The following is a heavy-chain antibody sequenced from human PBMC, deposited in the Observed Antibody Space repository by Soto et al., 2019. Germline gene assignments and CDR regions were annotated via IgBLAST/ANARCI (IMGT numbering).Heavy chain of an antibody. Sequence: PGGSLRLSCAASGFTFSDYGMHWVRQAPGKGLEWLAVISYDGSSKYYADSVKGRLTISRDNSKNTLYLQMSSLRTEDTAVYSCAKDTSRVGSTRGPFDRWGQGTLVTVSS. CDR1: GFTFSDYG. CDR3: AKDTSRVGSTRGPFDR. J-gene: IGHJ4*02. D-gene: IGHD1-26*01. CDR2: ISYDGSSK. V-gene: IGHV3-30*18.